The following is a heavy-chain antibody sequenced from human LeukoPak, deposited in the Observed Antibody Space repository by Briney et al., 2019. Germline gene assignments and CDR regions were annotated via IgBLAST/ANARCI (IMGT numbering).Heavy chain of an antibody. J-gene: IGHJ3*02. V-gene: IGHV7-4-1*02. Sequence: GASVKVSCKASGYTFTSYAMNWVRQAPGQELEWMGWINTNTGNPTYAQGFTGRFVFSLDTSVSTAYLQISSLKAEDTAVYYCAVNSPRGPIVIWGQGTMVTVSS. CDR2: INTNTGNP. CDR1: GYTFTSYA. CDR3: AVNSPRGPIVI.